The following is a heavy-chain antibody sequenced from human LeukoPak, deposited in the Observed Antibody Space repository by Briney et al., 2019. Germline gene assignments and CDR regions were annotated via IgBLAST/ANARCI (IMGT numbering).Heavy chain of an antibody. CDR1: GFNFDRYT. D-gene: IGHD5-18*01. Sequence: SGGSLRLSCATSGFNFDRYTIHWVRQAPGKGLEWVSLAGWAGGTTYYSDSVRGRFTLSRDSGKNSVYLQMNSLTTDDTAFYFCAKELDTMFFDYWGQGALVTVSS. CDR2: AGWAGGTT. V-gene: IGHV3-43*01. CDR3: AKELDTMFFDY. J-gene: IGHJ4*02.